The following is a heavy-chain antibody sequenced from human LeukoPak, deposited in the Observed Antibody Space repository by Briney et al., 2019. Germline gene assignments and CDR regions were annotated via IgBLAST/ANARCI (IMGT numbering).Heavy chain of an antibody. J-gene: IGHJ4*02. D-gene: IGHD1-26*01. Sequence: SVKVSCKASGGTFSSYAISWVRQAPGQGLEWMGRIIPIFGTANYAQKFQGRVTITTDESTSTAYMELSSLRSEDTAVYYCARGPETYSGSHYWDYWGQGTLVTVSS. CDR1: GGTFSSYA. CDR3: ARGPETYSGSHYWDY. CDR2: IIPIFGTA. V-gene: IGHV1-69*05.